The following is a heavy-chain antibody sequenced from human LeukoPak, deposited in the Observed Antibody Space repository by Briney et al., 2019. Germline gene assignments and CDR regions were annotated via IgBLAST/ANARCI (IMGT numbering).Heavy chain of an antibody. CDR3: ARHPLADSGSYPGY. CDR1: GGSISSSSYY. V-gene: IGHV4-39*01. Sequence: SETLSLTCTVSGGSISSSSYYWGWIRQPPGKGLAWIGSIYYSGSTYYNPSLKSRVTISVDTSKNQFSLQLSSVTSADTAVYYCARHPLADSGSYPGYWGQGALGTVSS. CDR2: IYYSGST. D-gene: IGHD1-26*01. J-gene: IGHJ4*02.